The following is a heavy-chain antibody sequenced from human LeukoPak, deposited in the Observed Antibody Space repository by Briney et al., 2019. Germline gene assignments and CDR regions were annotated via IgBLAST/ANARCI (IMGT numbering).Heavy chain of an antibody. J-gene: IGHJ5*02. V-gene: IGHV1-2*02. Sequence: ASVKVSCKASGYTFTGYYMHWVRQAPGQGLEWMGWINPNSGGTNYAQKFQGRVTMTRDTSISTAYMELSRLRSDDTAVYYCARDRGQRLWIQLWFLPDENWFDPWGQGTLVTVSS. CDR3: ARDRGQRLWIQLWFLPDENWFDP. CDR2: INPNSGGT. D-gene: IGHD5-18*01. CDR1: GYTFTGYY.